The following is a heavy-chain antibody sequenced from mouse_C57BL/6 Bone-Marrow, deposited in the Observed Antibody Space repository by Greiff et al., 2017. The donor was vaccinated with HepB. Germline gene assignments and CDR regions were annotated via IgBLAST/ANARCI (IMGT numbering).Heavy chain of an antibody. D-gene: IGHD6-5*01. CDR1: GFSFNTYA. J-gene: IGHJ3*01. Sequence: EVQLVESGGGLVQPKGSLKLSCAASGFSFNTYAMNWVRQAPGKGLEWVARIRSKSNNYATYYADSVKDRFTISRDDSESMLYLQMNNLKTEDTAMYYCVRERAYDPAWFAYWGQGTLVTVSA. V-gene: IGHV10-1*01. CDR2: IRSKSNNYAT. CDR3: VRERAYDPAWFAY.